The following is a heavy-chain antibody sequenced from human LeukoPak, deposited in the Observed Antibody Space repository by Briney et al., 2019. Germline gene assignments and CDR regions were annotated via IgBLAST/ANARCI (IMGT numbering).Heavy chain of an antibody. D-gene: IGHD3-22*01. CDR2: IYYSGST. J-gene: IGHJ4*02. V-gene: IGHV4-61*01. Sequence: SETLSLTCTVSGDSISSGSYYWSWIRQPPGKGLEWIGYIYYSGSTNYNPSLKSRVTISVDTSKNQFSLKLSSVTAADTAVYYCARLEDSSGPFDYWGQGTLVTVSS. CDR1: GDSISSGSYY. CDR3: ARLEDSSGPFDY.